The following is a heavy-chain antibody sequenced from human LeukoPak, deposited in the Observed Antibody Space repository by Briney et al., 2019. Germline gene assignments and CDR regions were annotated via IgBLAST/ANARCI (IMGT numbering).Heavy chain of an antibody. D-gene: IGHD5-12*01. CDR1: GGSISGYY. V-gene: IGHV4-59*08. CDR3: ARHGAGGILVATFLSF. CDR2: IYYSGST. Sequence: PSETMSLTCTVSGGSISGYYWSWIRQPPGKGLEWLGYIYYSGSTNYNPSLKSRVTISVDTSKNQFSLKLTSVTAADTAVYYCARHGAGGILVATFLSFWGQGTLVTVSS. J-gene: IGHJ4*02.